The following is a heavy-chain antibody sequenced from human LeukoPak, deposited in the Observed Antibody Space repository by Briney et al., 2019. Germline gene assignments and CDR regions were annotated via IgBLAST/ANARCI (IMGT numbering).Heavy chain of an antibody. D-gene: IGHD6-13*01. V-gene: IGHV3-33*06. Sequence: PGGSLRLSCAASGFTFSSYGMHWVRQAPGKGLEWVAVIWYDGSNKYYADSVKGRFTISRDNPKNTLYLQMNSLRAEDTAVYYCAKVISSSWYYFDYWGQGTLVTVSS. CDR2: IWYDGSNK. J-gene: IGHJ4*02. CDR1: GFTFSSYG. CDR3: AKVISSSWYYFDY.